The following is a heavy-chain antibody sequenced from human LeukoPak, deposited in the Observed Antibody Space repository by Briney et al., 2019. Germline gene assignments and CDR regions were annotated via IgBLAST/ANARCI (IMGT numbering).Heavy chain of an antibody. CDR3: ARESHSSGWYVFYFDY. CDR2: ISYDGSNK. V-gene: IGHV3-30-3*01. D-gene: IGHD6-19*01. J-gene: IGHJ4*02. Sequence: GGSLRLSCAASGFTFSSYAMHWVRQAPGKGLEWVAVISYDGSNKYYADSVKGRFTISRDNSKNTLYLQMNSLRAEDTAVYYCARESHSSGWYVFYFDYWGQGTLVTVSS. CDR1: GFTFSSYA.